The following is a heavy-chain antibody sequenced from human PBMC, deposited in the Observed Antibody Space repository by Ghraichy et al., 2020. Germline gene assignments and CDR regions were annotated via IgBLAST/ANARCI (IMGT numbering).Heavy chain of an antibody. CDR3: VRGYYYDTSGPKYYFDS. Sequence: LSLTCAASGFTFSSHSMNWVRQAPGKGLEWVSYISYTSGTIYYRDSVKGRFTISRDNTKDLLYLHMNSLRADDTAVYYCVRGYYYDTSGPKYYFDSWGQGTLVTVSS. V-gene: IGHV3-48*04. CDR2: ISYTSGTI. J-gene: IGHJ4*02. CDR1: GFTFSSHS. D-gene: IGHD3-22*01.